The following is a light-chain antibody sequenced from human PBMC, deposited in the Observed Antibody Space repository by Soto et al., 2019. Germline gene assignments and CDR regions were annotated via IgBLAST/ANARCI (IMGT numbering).Light chain of an antibody. J-gene: IGKJ1*01. V-gene: IGKV3-20*01. CDR3: QQYGGAPWT. CDR1: QSVSNSY. Sequence: EIVLTQSPGTLSLSPGERATLACRASQSVSNSYLACYQQKPGQAPRLLIYGASSRGTGIPDRFSGSGSGTDLALTISRLEPEDFAVYHCQQYGGAPWTFGQGNKVEIK. CDR2: GAS.